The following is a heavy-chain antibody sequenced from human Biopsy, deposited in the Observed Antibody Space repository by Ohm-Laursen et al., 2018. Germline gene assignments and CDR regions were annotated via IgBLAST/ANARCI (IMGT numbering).Heavy chain of an antibody. J-gene: IGHJ4*02. CDR3: ARLGSGDYFPTFFDF. CDR2: VYFSANT. V-gene: IGHV4-34*09. Sequence: SLRLSCAASGFTFSNFWMTWVRQTPGKGLEWIGSVYFSANTYYNPSLKSRVTISVDTSKNQFSLKLSSVTAADTAVYYCARLGSGDYFPTFFDFWGQGALVTVSS. D-gene: IGHD5-12*01. CDR1: GFTFSNFW.